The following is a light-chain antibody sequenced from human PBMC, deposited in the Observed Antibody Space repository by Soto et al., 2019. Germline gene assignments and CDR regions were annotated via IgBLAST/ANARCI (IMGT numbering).Light chain of an antibody. CDR3: QSYDSSLSGYVV. CDR1: SSNIEAGYD. CDR2: GNS. J-gene: IGLJ2*01. V-gene: IGLV1-40*01. Sequence: QAVVTQPPSVSAAPGQRVTISCTVSSSNIEAGYDVHWYQQLPGTAPKLLIYGNSNRPSGVPDRFSGSKSGTSASLAITGLQAEDEADYSCQSYDSSLSGYVVFGGGTKLTVL.